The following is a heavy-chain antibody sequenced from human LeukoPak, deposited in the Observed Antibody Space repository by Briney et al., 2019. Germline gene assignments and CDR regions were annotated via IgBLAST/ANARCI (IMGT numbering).Heavy chain of an antibody. J-gene: IGHJ5*02. V-gene: IGHV4-59*01. Sequence: SETLPLTCTVSGGSISSYYWSWIRQPPGKGLEWIGYIYYSGSTNYNPSLKSRVTISVDTSKNQFSLKLSSVTAADTAVYYCARDYGGRWFDPWGQGTLVTVSS. CDR1: GGSISSYY. D-gene: IGHD4-23*01. CDR2: IYYSGST. CDR3: ARDYGGRWFDP.